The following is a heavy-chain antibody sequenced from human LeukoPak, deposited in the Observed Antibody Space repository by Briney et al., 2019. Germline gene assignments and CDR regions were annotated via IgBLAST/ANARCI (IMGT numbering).Heavy chain of an antibody. V-gene: IGHV4-34*01. CDR2: INHSGST. J-gene: IGHJ4*02. CDR1: GGSFSGYY. CDR3: ARFSRSAGPDY. Sequence: PSETLSLTXAVYGGSFSGYYWSWIGQPPGKGLEWIGEINHSGSTNYNPSLKSRVTISVDTSKNQFSLKLSSVTAADTAVYYCARFSRSAGPDYWGQGTLVTVSS. D-gene: IGHD2-15*01.